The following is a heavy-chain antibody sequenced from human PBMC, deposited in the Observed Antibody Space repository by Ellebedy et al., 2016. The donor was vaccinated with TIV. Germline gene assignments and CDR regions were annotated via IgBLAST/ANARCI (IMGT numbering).Heavy chain of an antibody. Sequence: GESLKISCAASGFTFSRNAMSWVRQAPGKGLEWVSAISGSSDRTYYADSVEGRFIISRDNSKKTLYLQMNSLRAEDTAVYYCAKGRGGGSDTSAPRYYFDYWGLGTLVTVSS. J-gene: IGHJ4*02. CDR2: ISGSSDRT. V-gene: IGHV3-23*01. CDR3: AKGRGGGSDTSAPRYYFDY. CDR1: GFTFSRNA. D-gene: IGHD3-22*01.